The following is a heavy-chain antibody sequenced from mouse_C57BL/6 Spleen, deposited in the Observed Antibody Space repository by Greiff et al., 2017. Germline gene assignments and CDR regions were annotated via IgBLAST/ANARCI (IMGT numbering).Heavy chain of an antibody. CDR2: IYPGSGST. D-gene: IGHD1-1*01. J-gene: IGHJ1*03. CDR3: ARWGPVCYYGSSYWYFDD. Sequence: VKLQQPGAELVKPGASVKMSCKASGYTFTSYWITWVKQRPGQGLEWIGDIYPGSGSTNYNEKFKSKATLTVDTSSSTAYMQLGSLTSEDSAVYYCARWGPVCYYGSSYWYFDDWGTGTTVTVSS. CDR1: GYTFTSYW. V-gene: IGHV1-55*01.